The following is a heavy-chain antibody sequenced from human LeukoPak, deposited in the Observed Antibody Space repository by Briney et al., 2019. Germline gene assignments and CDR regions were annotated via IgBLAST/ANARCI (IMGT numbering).Heavy chain of an antibody. J-gene: IGHJ4*02. CDR1: GFTFDDYA. Sequence: SLRLSCAASGFTFDDYAMHWVRQAPGKGLEWVSAISWNSGSIGYADSVKGRFTSSRDNAKNSLYLQMNSLRAEDTALYYCAKAQGYSSSWYTSPLNYWGQGTLVTVSS. V-gene: IGHV3-9*01. CDR2: ISWNSGSI. CDR3: AKAQGYSSSWYTSPLNY. D-gene: IGHD6-13*01.